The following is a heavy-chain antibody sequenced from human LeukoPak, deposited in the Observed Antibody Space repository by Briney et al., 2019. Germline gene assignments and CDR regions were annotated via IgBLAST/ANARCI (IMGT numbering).Heavy chain of an antibody. CDR1: GFTFDDYA. Sequence: GSSLRLSCAASGFTFDDYAMHWVRQAPGKGLEWVSGISWNSGSIGYADSVKGRFTISRDNAKNSLYLQMNSLRAEDTALYYCAKEPSQGIAAARSFDYWGQGTLVTVSS. V-gene: IGHV3-9*01. J-gene: IGHJ4*02. CDR2: ISWNSGSI. CDR3: AKEPSQGIAAARSFDY. D-gene: IGHD6-13*01.